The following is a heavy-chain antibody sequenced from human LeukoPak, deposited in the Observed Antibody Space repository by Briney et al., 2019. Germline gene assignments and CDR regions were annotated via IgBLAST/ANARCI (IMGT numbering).Heavy chain of an antibody. Sequence: QPGGSLRPSCAASGFTFSDHYMDWVRQAPGKGLEWVGRTRNKANSYTTEYAASVKGRFTISRDDSKNSLYLQMNSLKTEDTAVYYCASANWGAAFDIWGQGTMVTVSS. CDR3: ASANWGAAFDI. J-gene: IGHJ3*02. CDR1: GFTFSDHY. D-gene: IGHD7-27*01. V-gene: IGHV3-72*01. CDR2: TRNKANSYTT.